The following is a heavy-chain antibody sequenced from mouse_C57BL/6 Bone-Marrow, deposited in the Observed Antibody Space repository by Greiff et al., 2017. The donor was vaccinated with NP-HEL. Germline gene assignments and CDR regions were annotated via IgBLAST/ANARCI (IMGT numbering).Heavy chain of an antibody. V-gene: IGHV5-4*01. D-gene: IGHD2-2*01. J-gene: IGHJ3*01. Sequence: EVQRVESGGGLVKPGGSLKLSCAASGFTFSSYAMSWVRQTPEKRLEWVATISDGGSYTYYPDNVKGRFTISRDNAKNNLYLQMSHLKSEDTAMYYCAREWWLRRLAYWGQGTLVTVSA. CDR2: ISDGGSYT. CDR3: AREWWLRRLAY. CDR1: GFTFSSYA.